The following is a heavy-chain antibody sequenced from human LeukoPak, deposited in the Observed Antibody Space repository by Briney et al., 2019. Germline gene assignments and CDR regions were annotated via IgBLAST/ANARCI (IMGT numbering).Heavy chain of an antibody. CDR1: GGSISSYY. J-gene: IGHJ4*02. V-gene: IGHV4-59*01. Sequence: SETLSLTRTVSGGSISSYYWSWIRQPPGKGLEWIGYIYYSGSTNYNPSLKSRVTISVDTSKNQFSLKLSSVTAADTAVYYCARVIAGSYCGGDCLDYWGQGTLVTVSS. CDR2: IYYSGST. D-gene: IGHD2-21*01. CDR3: ARVIAGSYCGGDCLDY.